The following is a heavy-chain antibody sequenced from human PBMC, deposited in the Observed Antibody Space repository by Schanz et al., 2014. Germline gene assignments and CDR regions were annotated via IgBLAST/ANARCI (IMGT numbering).Heavy chain of an antibody. J-gene: IGHJ3*02. V-gene: IGHV3-33*01. CDR2: IWNNGVTK. CDR3: ARDRGHGDLPGDI. CDR1: GFSLNTYG. Sequence: QAQLMESGGGVVQPGTSLILSCSVSGFSLNTYGIHWFRQPAGKGLEWVAVIWNNGVTKYYADSVRGRFTISRDRFQNTLYLRMSSLRAEDTAVYYCARDRGHGDLPGDIWGQGTMXTVSS. D-gene: IGHD4-17*01.